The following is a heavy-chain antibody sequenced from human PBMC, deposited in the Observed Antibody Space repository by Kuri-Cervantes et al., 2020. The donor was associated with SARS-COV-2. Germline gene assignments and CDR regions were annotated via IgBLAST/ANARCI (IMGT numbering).Heavy chain of an antibody. CDR1: GYTLTKLS. D-gene: IGHD6-13*01. CDR2: FDPEDGET. J-gene: IGHJ5*02. Sequence: ASVKVSCKVSGYTLTKLSMHWVRQAPGKGLEWMGGFDPEDGETIYAQKFQGRVTMTEDTSTDTAYMELSSLRSEDTAVYYCATGAAAGRDNWFDPWGQGTLVTVSS. V-gene: IGHV1-24*01. CDR3: ATGAAAGRDNWFDP.